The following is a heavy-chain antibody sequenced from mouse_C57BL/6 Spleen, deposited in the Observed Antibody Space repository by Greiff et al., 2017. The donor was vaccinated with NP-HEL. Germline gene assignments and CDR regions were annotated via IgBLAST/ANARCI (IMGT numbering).Heavy chain of an antibody. V-gene: IGHV1-4*01. J-gene: IGHJ2*01. CDR3: ATSTVVATNYFDY. Sequence: VQLVESGAELARPGASVKMSCKASGYTFTSYTMHWVKQRPGQGLEWIGYINPSSGYTKYNQKFKDKATLTADKSSSTAYMQLSSLTSEDSAVYYCATSTVVATNYFDYWGQGTTLTVSS. D-gene: IGHD1-1*01. CDR1: GYTFTSYT. CDR2: INPSSGYT.